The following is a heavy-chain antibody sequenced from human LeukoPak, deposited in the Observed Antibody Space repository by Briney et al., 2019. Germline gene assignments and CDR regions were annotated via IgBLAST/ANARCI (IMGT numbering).Heavy chain of an antibody. Sequence: GGSLRLSCAASGFTFSNYKMNWVRQAPGKGLEWVSYISSSGSTIYYADSVKGRFTISRDNAKNSLYLRMNSLRAEDTAVYYCAELGITMIGGVWGKGTTVTISS. CDR3: AELGITMIGGV. D-gene: IGHD3-10*02. CDR1: GFTFSNYK. J-gene: IGHJ6*04. CDR2: ISSSGSTI. V-gene: IGHV3-48*03.